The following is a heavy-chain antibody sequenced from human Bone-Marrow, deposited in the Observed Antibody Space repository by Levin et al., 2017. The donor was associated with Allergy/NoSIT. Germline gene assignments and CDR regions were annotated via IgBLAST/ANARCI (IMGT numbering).Heavy chain of an antibody. V-gene: IGHV4-59*01. J-gene: IGHJ5*02. CDR1: GGSISSYY. Sequence: SQTLSLTCTVSGGSISSYYWSWIRQPPGKGLQYIGYIYYSGNTNYNPSLKSRVTISVDTSKNQFSLKLSSVTAADTAVYYCARGDGRYNWFDPWGQGTLVTVSS. CDR3: ARGDGRYNWFDP. CDR2: IYYSGNT.